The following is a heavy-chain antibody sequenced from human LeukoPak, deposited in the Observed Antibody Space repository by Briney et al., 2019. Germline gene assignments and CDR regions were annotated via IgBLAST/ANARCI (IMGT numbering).Heavy chain of an antibody. D-gene: IGHD2-15*01. V-gene: IGHV3-48*02. J-gene: IGHJ4*02. Sequence: TGGSLRLSCAASGFTFSSYTMSWVRQAPGKGLEWVSYISRGSSTIYYADSVKGRFTISRDNAKNSLYLQMNSLRDEDTAVYYCARPSEDCSGGSCYSYWGQGTLVTVSS. CDR1: GFTFSSYT. CDR2: ISRGSSTI. CDR3: ARPSEDCSGGSCYSY.